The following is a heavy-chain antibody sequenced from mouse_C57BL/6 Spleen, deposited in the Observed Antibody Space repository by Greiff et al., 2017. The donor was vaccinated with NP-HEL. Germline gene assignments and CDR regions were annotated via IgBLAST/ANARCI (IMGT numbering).Heavy chain of an antibody. J-gene: IGHJ4*01. CDR1: GYTFTSYW. CDR3: ANRGDYYIEAMDY. V-gene: IGHV1-50*01. D-gene: IGHD1-1*01. Sequence: VQLQESGAELVKPGASVKLSCKASGYTFTSYWMQWVKQRPGQGLEWIGEIDPSDSYTNYNQKFKGKATLTVDTASSTAYMQLSSLTSEDSAVYYWANRGDYYIEAMDYWGQGTTVTVAS. CDR2: IDPSDSYT.